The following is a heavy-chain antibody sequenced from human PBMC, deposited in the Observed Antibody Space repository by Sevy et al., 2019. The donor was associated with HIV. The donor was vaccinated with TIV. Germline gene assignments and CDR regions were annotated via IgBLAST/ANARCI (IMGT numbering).Heavy chain of an antibody. Sequence: GGSLRLSCAASGFPFNDHATHWVRQVPGKGLEWVSGISWNSRNIGYADSVKGRFTISRDNARHFVYLEMNSLRPEVRVFDYCAKDINRGCDGVNCYSYYYYFYGLDVWGQGTTVIVSS. CDR1: GFPFNDHA. V-gene: IGHV3-9*01. CDR3: AKDINRGCDGVNCYSYYYYFYGLDV. J-gene: IGHJ6*02. D-gene: IGHD2-21*01. CDR2: ISWNSRNI.